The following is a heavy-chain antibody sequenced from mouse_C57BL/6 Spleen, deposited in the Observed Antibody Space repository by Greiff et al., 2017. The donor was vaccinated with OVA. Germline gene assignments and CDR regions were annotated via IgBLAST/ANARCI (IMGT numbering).Heavy chain of an antibody. CDR1: GYTFTSYW. Sequence: QVQLQQPGPELVKPGASVKLSCKASGYTFTSYWMHWVKQRPGQGLEWIGNINPSNGGTNYNEKFKSKATLTVDKSSSTAYMQLSSLTSEDSAVYYCAREDSSGYEYFDYWGQGTTLTVSS. J-gene: IGHJ2*01. V-gene: IGHV1-53*01. D-gene: IGHD3-2*02. CDR3: AREDSSGYEYFDY. CDR2: INPSNGGT.